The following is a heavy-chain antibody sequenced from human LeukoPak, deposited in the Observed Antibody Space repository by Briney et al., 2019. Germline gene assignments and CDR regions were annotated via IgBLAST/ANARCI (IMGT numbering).Heavy chain of an antibody. CDR2: TDSNGGRT. V-gene: IGHV3-64*02. CDR3: ANTLTTNFDY. CDR1: GFTSSTCP. D-gene: IGHD4-17*01. Sequence: GGSLRLSCVAFGFTSSTCPMHWVRQAPGKGLELVSSTDSNGGRTYYADSMKGRFTMSRDNSKNTVYLQMDSLRVEDMAVYYCANTLTTNFDYWGQGTLVTVSS. J-gene: IGHJ4*02.